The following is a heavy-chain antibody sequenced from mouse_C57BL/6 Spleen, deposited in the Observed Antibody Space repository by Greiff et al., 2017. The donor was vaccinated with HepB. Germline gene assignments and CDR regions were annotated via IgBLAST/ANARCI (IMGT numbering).Heavy chain of an antibody. Sequence: QVQLKESGPGILQPSQTLSLTCSFSGFSLSTFGMGVGWIRQPSGKGLEWLAHIWWDDDKYYNPALKSRLTISKDTSKNQVFLKIANVDTADTATSSCAQPYYYGSSYDYWYFDVWGTGTTVTVSS. D-gene: IGHD1-1*01. CDR2: IWWDDDK. CDR1: GFSLSTFGMG. CDR3: AQPYYYGSSYDYWYFDV. J-gene: IGHJ1*03. V-gene: IGHV8-8*01.